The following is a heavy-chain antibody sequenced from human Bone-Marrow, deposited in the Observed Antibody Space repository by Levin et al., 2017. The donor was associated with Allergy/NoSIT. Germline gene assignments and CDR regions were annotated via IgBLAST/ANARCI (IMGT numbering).Heavy chain of an antibody. Sequence: SGPTLVKPTETLTLTCTFSGFSLSNTGIGVSWIRQPPGKALEWLAHIFPNDGASYRTSLKSRLTISEDTSKSQVVLTMTNVGPVDTATYYCARIVGGDEYDSSGYRSYWYFDLWGRGTLVTVSS. J-gene: IGHJ2*01. CDR3: ARIVGGDEYDSSGYRSYWYFDL. D-gene: IGHD3-22*01. V-gene: IGHV2-26*01. CDR1: GFSLSNTGIG. CDR2: IFPNDGA.